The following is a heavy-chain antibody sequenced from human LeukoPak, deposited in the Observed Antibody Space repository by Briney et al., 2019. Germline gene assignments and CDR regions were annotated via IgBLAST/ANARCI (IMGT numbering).Heavy chain of an antibody. CDR2: IRSKANSYAT. J-gene: IGHJ6*03. CDR3: TRAGSSPRAYYYYYMDV. CDR1: GFTFSGSA. V-gene: IGHV3-73*01. D-gene: IGHD3-10*01. Sequence: PGGSLRLSCAASGFTFSGSAMHWVRQASGKGLEWVGRIRSKANSYATAYDASVKGRFTISRDDSKNTAYLQMNSLKTEDTAVYYCTRAGSSPRAYYYYYMDVWGKGTTVTVSS.